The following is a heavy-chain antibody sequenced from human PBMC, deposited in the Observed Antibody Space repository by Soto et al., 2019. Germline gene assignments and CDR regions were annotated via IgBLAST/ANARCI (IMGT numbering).Heavy chain of an antibody. J-gene: IGHJ6*03. CDR3: GRGPATVTYYYYYMDV. V-gene: IGHV1-2*04. Sequence: ASVKVSCKASGYTFTGYYMHWVRQAPGQGLEWMGWINPNSGGTNYAQKFQGWVTMTRDTSISTAYMELSRLRSDDTAVYYCGRGPATVTYYYYYMDVWGKGTTVTVSS. CDR2: INPNSGGT. D-gene: IGHD4-17*01. CDR1: GYTFTGYY.